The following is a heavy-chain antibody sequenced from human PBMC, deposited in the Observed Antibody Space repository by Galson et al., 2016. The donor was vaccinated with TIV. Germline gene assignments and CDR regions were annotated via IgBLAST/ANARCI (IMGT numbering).Heavy chain of an antibody. D-gene: IGHD2-21*01. CDR1: GGRLSRYT. CDR3: ARGPPESGVVSLTMEQNYSGMNV. V-gene: IGHV1-69*01. Sequence: QSGAEVKKPGSSVKVSCQASGGRLSRYTLTWVRQAPGQGLEWMGAIIPMFGSTVYAQDLQGRVTISADLSTRTAYMELSSLRSEDTAIYFCARGPPESGVVSLTMEQNYSGMNVWGQGTTIIVS. J-gene: IGHJ6*02. CDR2: IIPMFGST.